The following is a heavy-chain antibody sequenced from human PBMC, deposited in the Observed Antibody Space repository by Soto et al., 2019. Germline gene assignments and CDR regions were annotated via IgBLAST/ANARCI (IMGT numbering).Heavy chain of an antibody. V-gene: IGHV4-59*01. J-gene: IGHJ5*02. CDR3: ARESAPRNYYDFWSGYQNWFDP. D-gene: IGHD3-3*01. CDR1: GGSISSYY. CDR2: IYYSGST. Sequence: SETLSLTCTVSGGSISSYYWSWIRQPPGKGLEWIGYIYYSGSTNYNPSLKSRVTISVDTSKNQFSLKLSSVTAADTAVYYCARESAPRNYYDFWSGYQNWFDPWGQGTLVTVSS.